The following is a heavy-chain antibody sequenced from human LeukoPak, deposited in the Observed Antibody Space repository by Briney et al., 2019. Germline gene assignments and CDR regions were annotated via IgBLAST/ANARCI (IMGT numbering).Heavy chain of an antibody. CDR3: ARAGRTDGYKSYFDY. Sequence: SETLSLTCTVSGGPISSYYWNWIRQPPGKGLEWIGYIYYSGSTNYNPSLKSRVTISVDTSKNQFSLTLSSVTAADTAVYYCARAGRTDGYKSYFDYWGQGTLVTVSS. CDR2: IYYSGST. V-gene: IGHV4-59*01. J-gene: IGHJ4*02. D-gene: IGHD5-24*01. CDR1: GGPISSYY.